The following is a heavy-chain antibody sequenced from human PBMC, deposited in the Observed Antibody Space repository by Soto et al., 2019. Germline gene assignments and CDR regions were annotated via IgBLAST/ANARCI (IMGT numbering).Heavy chain of an antibody. V-gene: IGHV1-69*13. CDR1: GYTFTSYG. CDR2: IIPIFGTA. J-gene: IGHJ3*02. CDR3: ARDGHCSGGSCRGAAFDI. D-gene: IGHD2-15*01. Sequence: SVKVSCKASGYTFTSYGISWVRQAPGQGLEWMGGIIPIFGTANYAQKFQGRVTITADESTSTAYMELSSLRSEDTAVYYCARDGHCSGGSCRGAAFDIWGQGTMVTVSS.